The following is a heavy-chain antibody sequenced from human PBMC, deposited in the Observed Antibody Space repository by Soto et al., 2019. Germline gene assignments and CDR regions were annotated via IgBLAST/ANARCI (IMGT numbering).Heavy chain of an antibody. V-gene: IGHV3-7*01. CDR3: AAWGDSSNF. CDR2: IKPDGSEK. CDR1: GFTFSSYL. D-gene: IGHD3-22*01. Sequence: PGGSLRLSCAASGFTFSSYLMSWVRQAPGKGLEWVAHIKPDGSEKYYVDSVKGRFAISRDNVENSLPLQMNGLRAEDTAVYYCAAWGDSSNFWSRGTLVTVSS. J-gene: IGHJ4*02.